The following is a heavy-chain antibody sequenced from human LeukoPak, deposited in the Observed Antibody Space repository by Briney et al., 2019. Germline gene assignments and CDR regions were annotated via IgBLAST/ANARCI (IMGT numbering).Heavy chain of an antibody. D-gene: IGHD3-10*01. V-gene: IGHV4-59*01. J-gene: IGHJ4*02. CDR2: IYYSGST. CDR3: ARVHYGSGIDY. Sequence: SETLSLTCTVSGGSISSYYWSWIRQPPGKGLEWIGYIYYSGSTNYTPSLKSRATISVDTSKNQFSLKLSSVTAADTAVYYCARVHYGSGIDYWGQGTLVTVSS. CDR1: GGSISSYY.